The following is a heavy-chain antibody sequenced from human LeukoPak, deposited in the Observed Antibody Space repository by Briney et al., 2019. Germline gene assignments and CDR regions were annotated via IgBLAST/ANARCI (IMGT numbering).Heavy chain of an antibody. V-gene: IGHV4-59*01. CDR2: MYYSGST. J-gene: IGHJ4*02. Sequence: KASETLSLTCTVSGGSISSYYWSWIRQPPGKGLEWIGYMYYSGSTNYNPSLKSRVTISVDTSKNQFSLKLSSVTAADTAVYYCASARLGMFYFDYWGQGTLVTVSS. D-gene: IGHD3-16*01. CDR3: ASARLGMFYFDY. CDR1: GGSISSYY.